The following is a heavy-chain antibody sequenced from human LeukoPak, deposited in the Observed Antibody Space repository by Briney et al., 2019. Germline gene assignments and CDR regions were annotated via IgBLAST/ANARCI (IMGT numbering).Heavy chain of an antibody. CDR2: IIPIFGTA. CDR1: GGTFSSYA. D-gene: IGHD3-9*01. Sequence: SVKVSCKASGGTFSSYAISWVRQAPGQGLEWMGGIIPIFGTANYAQKFQGRVTITADESTSTAYMELSSLRSEDTAVYYCAREDDILTGYYEPNFDYWGQGTLVTVSS. V-gene: IGHV1-69*13. CDR3: AREDDILTGYYEPNFDY. J-gene: IGHJ4*02.